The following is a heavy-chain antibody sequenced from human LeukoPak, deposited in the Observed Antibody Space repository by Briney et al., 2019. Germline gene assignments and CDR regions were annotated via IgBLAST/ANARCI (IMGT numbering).Heavy chain of an antibody. V-gene: IGHV4-34*01. CDR1: GGSFSGYY. J-gene: IGHJ5*02. D-gene: IGHD3-10*01. CDR3: ARRTRITMVRGVTRNWFDP. Sequence: SETLPLTCAVYGGSFSGYYWSWIRQPPGKGLEWIGEINHSGSTNYNPSLKSRVTISVDTSKNKFSLKLSSVTAADTAVYYCARRTRITMVRGVTRNWFDPWGQGTLVTVSS. CDR2: INHSGST.